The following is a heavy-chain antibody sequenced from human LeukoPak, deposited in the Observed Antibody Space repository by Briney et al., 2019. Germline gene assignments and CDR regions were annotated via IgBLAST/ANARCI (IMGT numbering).Heavy chain of an antibody. V-gene: IGHV4-59*04. CDR2: IFYSGST. CDR3: ARKRIQLWFNY. CDR1: GGSISSYY. Sequence: MSSETLSLTCTVAGGSISSYYWGWIRQPPGKGLEWIGNIFYSGSTYYSPSLKSRVTISVDTSKNQFSLKLSSVTAADTAVYYCARKRIQLWFNYWGQGTLVTVSS. D-gene: IGHD5-18*01. J-gene: IGHJ4*02.